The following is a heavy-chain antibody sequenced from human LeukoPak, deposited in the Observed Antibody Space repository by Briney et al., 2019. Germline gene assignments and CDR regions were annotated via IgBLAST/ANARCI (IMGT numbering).Heavy chain of an antibody. J-gene: IGHJ5*02. Sequence: SETLSLTCAVYGGPFSGYYWSWIRQPPGKGLEWIGEINHSGSTNYNPSLKSRVTISVDTSKNQFSLKLSSVTAADTAVYYCARVFSRPLRFLEWDPKPRNWFDPWGQGTLVTVSS. CDR3: ARVFSRPLRFLEWDPKPRNWFDP. V-gene: IGHV4-34*01. D-gene: IGHD3-3*01. CDR2: INHSGST. CDR1: GGPFSGYY.